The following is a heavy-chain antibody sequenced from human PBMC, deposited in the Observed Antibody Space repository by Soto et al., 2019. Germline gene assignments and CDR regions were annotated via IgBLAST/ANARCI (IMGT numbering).Heavy chain of an antibody. J-gene: IGHJ4*02. V-gene: IGHV2-5*02. CDR1: GFSLRTSGVT. CDR3: APGSDHYDY. CDR2: IFWDDDK. Sequence: QITLKESGPTLVKPTQTLTLTCTFSGFSLRTSGVTVGWIRQPPGKALEWLALIFWDDDKRYSPSLKSRLTNTKDTSKNQVVLTMTNMDPVDTATYCCAPGSDHYDYWGQGTLVTVSS.